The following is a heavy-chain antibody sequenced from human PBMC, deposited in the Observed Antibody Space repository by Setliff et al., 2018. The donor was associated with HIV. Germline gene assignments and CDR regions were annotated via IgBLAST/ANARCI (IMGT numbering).Heavy chain of an antibody. D-gene: IGHD5-18*01. J-gene: IGHJ4*02. CDR3: ASRGYNYGRRPVYFDR. CDR1: GFTFSSYS. Sequence: GGSLRLSCVASGFTFSSYSMNWVRQAPGKGLEWVSSISSSSSYIYYADSVRGRFTISRDNAKNSLYLQMNSLRAEDTAVYYCASRGYNYGRRPVYFDRWGQGTLVTVSS. V-gene: IGHV3-21*01. CDR2: ISSSSSYI.